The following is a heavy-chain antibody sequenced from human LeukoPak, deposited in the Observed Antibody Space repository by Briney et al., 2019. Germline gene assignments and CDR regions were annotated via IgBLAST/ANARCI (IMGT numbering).Heavy chain of an antibody. CDR2: INHSGCT. V-gene: IGHV4-34*01. Sequence: SETLSLTCAVYGGSFSGYYWNWIRQPPGKGLEWIGEINHSGCTNYISSLKSRVTISIDTSKNQFSLKMSSVTAADTAVYYCARGLMGAGSSGAFDIWGQGTLVTVSS. CDR1: GGSFSGYY. D-gene: IGHD1-26*01. J-gene: IGHJ3*02. CDR3: ARGLMGAGSSGAFDI.